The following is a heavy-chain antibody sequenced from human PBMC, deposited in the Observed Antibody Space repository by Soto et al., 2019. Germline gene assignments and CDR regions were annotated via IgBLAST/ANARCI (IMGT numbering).Heavy chain of an antibody. CDR2: IYSGGST. D-gene: IGHD5-12*01. CDR1: GFTVSSNY. J-gene: IGHJ6*02. V-gene: IGHV3-66*01. CDR3: ARSGNSYYYYGVDV. Sequence: GGSLRLSCAASGFTVSSNYMSWVRQAPGKGLEWVSVIYSGGSTYYADSVKGRFTISRDNSKNTLYLQMNSLRAEDTAVYYCARSGNSYYYYGVDVWGQGTTVTV.